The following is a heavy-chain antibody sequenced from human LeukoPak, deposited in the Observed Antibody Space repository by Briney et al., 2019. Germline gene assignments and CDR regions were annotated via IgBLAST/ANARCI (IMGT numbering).Heavy chain of an antibody. J-gene: IGHJ5*02. D-gene: IGHD5-24*01. CDR1: GYSIRSGFY. CDR2: IYHSGIT. CDR3: ARGGRRDGYNS. V-gene: IGHV4-38-2*02. Sequence: PSETLSLTCTVSGYSIRSGFYWGWIRQPPGKGLEWIGNIYHSGITYYTPSLKSRVTISVDTSKNQFSLKMSSVTAADTAVYYCARGGRRDGYNSWGQGTLVTVSS.